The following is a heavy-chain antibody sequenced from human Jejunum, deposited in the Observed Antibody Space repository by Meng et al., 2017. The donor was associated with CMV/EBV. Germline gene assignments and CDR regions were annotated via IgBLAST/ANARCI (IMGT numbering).Heavy chain of an antibody. CDR1: GFTCTDNY. D-gene: IGHD6-13*01. V-gene: IGHV3-72*01. CDR2: IRNKANSYTT. CDR3: VRKASGVDVFDI. Sequence: GFTCTDNYMDWVRQAPGKGLEWVGRIRNKANSYTTEYAASVKGRFTISGDDSKNSLYLQMNSLKIEDTAVYYCVRKASGVDVFDIWGQGTRVTVSS. J-gene: IGHJ3*02.